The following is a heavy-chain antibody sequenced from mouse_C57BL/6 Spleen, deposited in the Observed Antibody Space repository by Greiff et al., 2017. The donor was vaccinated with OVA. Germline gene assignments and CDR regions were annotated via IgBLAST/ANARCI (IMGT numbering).Heavy chain of an antibody. J-gene: IGHJ3*01. V-gene: IGHV1-64*01. CDR3: ARGDYDYEGAWFAY. CDR2: IHPNSGST. Sequence: QVQLQQPGAELVKPGASVKLSCKASGYTFTSYWMHWVKQRPGQGLEWIGMIHPNSGSTNYKEKFKSKATLTVDKSSSTAYMQLSSLTSEDSAVYYCARGDYDYEGAWFAYWGQGTLVTVSA. CDR1: GYTFTSYW. D-gene: IGHD2-4*01.